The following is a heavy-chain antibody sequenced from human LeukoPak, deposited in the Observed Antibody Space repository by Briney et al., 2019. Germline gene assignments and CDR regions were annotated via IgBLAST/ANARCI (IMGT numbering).Heavy chain of an antibody. Sequence: GGSLRLSCAASGFTVSNNYMTWVRQAPGKGLKWVADIRYDGSNKYYADSVKGQFTISRDNSKNTLYLQMYSLRAEETAVYYGARDRSSSSSPFDYWGQGTLVTVSS. V-gene: IGHV3-33*08. CDR2: IRYDGSNK. CDR3: ARDRSSSSSPFDY. D-gene: IGHD6-6*01. J-gene: IGHJ4*02. CDR1: GFTVSNNY.